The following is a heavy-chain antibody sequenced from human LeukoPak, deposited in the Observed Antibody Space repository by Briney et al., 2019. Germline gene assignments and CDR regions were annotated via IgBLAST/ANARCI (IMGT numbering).Heavy chain of an antibody. Sequence: GGSLRLSCEASGLFFGSYAMHWVRHPPGKGLEWVAFIWFDGSNKYYTDSVKGRFTISRDNSKSTLYLQMNSLRAEDTAVYYCASRGITGTTSYNYFDPWGQGTLVTVSS. V-gene: IGHV3-30*02. CDR1: GLFFGSYA. CDR3: ASRGITGTTSYNYFDP. D-gene: IGHD1-7*01. J-gene: IGHJ5*02. CDR2: IWFDGSNK.